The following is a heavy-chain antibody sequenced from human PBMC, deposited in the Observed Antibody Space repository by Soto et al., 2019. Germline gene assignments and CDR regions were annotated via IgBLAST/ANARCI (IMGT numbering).Heavy chain of an antibody. CDR2: IYYSGST. Sequence: SETLSLTCTVSGGSISSYYWSWIRQPPGKGLEWIGYIYYSGSTNYNPSLKSRVTISVDTSKNQFSLKLSSVTAADTAVYYCARQGPEWLLYGAFDIWGQGTMVTVSS. J-gene: IGHJ3*02. CDR1: GGSISSYY. CDR3: ARQGPEWLLYGAFDI. V-gene: IGHV4-59*08. D-gene: IGHD3-3*01.